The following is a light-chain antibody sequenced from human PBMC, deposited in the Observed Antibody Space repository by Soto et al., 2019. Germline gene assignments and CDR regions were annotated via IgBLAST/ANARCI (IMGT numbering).Light chain of an antibody. CDR3: QSYDSSLGYV. J-gene: IGLJ1*01. CDR2: GNS. V-gene: IGLV1-40*01. Sequence: QSVLTQPPSVSGAPGQRVTISCTGSSSNIGAGYDVHWYQQVPGTAPKLLIYGNSNRPSGVPDRFSGSKSGTAAALAITGLQAEDEADYYCQSYDSSLGYVFGSGTKLTVL. CDR1: SSNIGAGYD.